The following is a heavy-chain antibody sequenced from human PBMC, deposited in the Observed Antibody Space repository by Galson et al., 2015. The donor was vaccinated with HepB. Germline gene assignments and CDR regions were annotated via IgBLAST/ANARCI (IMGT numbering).Heavy chain of an antibody. CDR1: GFTVSSNY. J-gene: IGHJ4*02. D-gene: IGHD1-26*01. CDR2: IYSGGST. CDR3: AREHREWELLLSG. Sequence: SLRLSCAASGFTVSSNYMSWVHQAPAKGLEWVSVIYSGGSTYYADSVKGRFTISRDNSKNTLYLQMNSLRAEDTAVYYCAREHREWELLLSGWGQGTLVTVSS. V-gene: IGHV3-66*02.